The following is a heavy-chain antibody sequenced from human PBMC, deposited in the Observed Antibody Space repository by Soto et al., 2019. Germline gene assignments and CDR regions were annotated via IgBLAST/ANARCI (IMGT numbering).Heavy chain of an antibody. CDR3: ARVWSSSPPHYYYYGMDV. D-gene: IGHD6-6*01. CDR1: GGTFSSYA. Sequence: SVKVSCKASGGTFSSYAISWVRQAPGQGLEWTGGIIPIFGTANYAQKFQGRVTITADESTSTAYMELSSLRSEDTAVYYCARVWSSSPPHYYYYGMDVWGQGTTVTVYS. CDR2: IIPIFGTA. J-gene: IGHJ6*02. V-gene: IGHV1-69*13.